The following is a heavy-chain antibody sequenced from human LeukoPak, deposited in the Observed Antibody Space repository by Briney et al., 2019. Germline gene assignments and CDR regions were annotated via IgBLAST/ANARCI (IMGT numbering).Heavy chain of an antibody. V-gene: IGHV3-74*01. CDR1: GFTFSSYW. D-gene: IGHD6-13*01. CDR2: INSGGSTT. J-gene: IGHJ4*02. Sequence: GGSPRLSCAASGFTFSSYWMHWVRRAPGKGPVWVSRINSGGSTTTYADSVKGRFTISRDDAKKSLFLQMDSLRPGDTAVYYCARAAEISALDHWGRGTLVTVSS. CDR3: ARAAEISALDH.